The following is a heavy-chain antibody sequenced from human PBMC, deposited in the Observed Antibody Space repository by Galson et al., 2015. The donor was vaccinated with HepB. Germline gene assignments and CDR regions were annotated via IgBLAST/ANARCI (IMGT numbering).Heavy chain of an antibody. D-gene: IGHD6-13*01. CDR2: IKQDGSDM. J-gene: IGHJ4*02. CDR3: ARSIAAPVDY. CDR1: GFTFSSYW. Sequence: SLRLSCAASGFTFSSYWMTWARQAPGKGLEWVANIKQDGSDMYYVDSVKGRLTISRDNAKNSLYLQMNSLRAEDTAVYYCARSIAAPVDYWGQGTLVTVSS. V-gene: IGHV3-7*03.